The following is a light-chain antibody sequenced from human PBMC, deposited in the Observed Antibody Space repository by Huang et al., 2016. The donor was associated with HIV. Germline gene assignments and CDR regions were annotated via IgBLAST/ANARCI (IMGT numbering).Light chain of an antibody. CDR2: KAS. J-gene: IGKJ2*01. CDR3: QQYKDYPYT. CDR1: QNISSW. Sequence: DIQMTHSPSTLSASVGDRVTITCRASQNISSWLAWYHQKPGKAPKLLIYKASNLESGVPTRFSGGGSGTEFTLTNNSLQPDDFATYYCQQYKDYPYTFGQGTKLEIK. V-gene: IGKV1-5*03.